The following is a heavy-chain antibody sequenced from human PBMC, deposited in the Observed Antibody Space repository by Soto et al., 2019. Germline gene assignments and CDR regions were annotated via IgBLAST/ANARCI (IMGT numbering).Heavy chain of an antibody. D-gene: IGHD6-13*01. V-gene: IGHV4-39*01. CDR1: GGSISNSSYL. CDR3: SSIADSGPITGSDY. CDR2: VSYSGST. Sequence: PSETLSLTCTVSGGSISNSSYLWGWIRQPPGKGLQWIGSVSYSGSTYYNPSLKSRVTISVDTSKTQSSLRLSSVTAADTAVYYCSSIADSGPITGSDYWGQGALVTVSS. J-gene: IGHJ4*02.